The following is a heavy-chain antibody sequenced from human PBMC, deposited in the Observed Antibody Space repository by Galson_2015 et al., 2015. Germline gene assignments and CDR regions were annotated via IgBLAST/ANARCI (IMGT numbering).Heavy chain of an antibody. D-gene: IGHD4-17*01. V-gene: IGHV1-3*01. CDR2: INAGNGNT. CDR3: ARVDYGDYYDY. Sequence: PGQRLEWMGWINAGNGNTIYSQRFQDRVTITRDTFASTDYMELSSLRSEDTAVYYCARVDYGDYYDYWGQGTLVTVSS. J-gene: IGHJ4*02.